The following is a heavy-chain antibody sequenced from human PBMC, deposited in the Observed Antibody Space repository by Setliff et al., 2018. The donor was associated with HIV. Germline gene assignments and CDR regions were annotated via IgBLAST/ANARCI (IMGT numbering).Heavy chain of an antibody. CDR2: INIYSGNT. V-gene: IGHV1-18*01. CDR1: GYTFTSYG. J-gene: IGHJ2*01. CDR3: ARDGRDYPSSFDL. D-gene: IGHD2-21*02. Sequence: ASVKVSCKASGYTFTSYGISWVRQAPGQGLEWMGWINIYSGNTNYAQKFQGRVTMTTDISTSTAYMELRSLRSDDTAVYYCARDGRDYPSSFDLWGRGTLVTVS.